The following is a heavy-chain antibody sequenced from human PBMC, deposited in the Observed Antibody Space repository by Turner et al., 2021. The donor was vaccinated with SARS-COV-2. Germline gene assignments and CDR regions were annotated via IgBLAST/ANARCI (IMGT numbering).Heavy chain of an antibody. D-gene: IGHD5-12*01. Sequence: QVQLVESGGGVVQPGSSLRLSCAASGFTFSSYGMHWVRQAPGKGLEWVAVIWYDGSNKYYADSVKGRFTISRDNSKNTLYLQMNSLRAEDTAVYYCARDGGYSGYAYFDYWGQGTLVTVSS. CDR1: GFTFSSYG. CDR3: ARDGGYSGYAYFDY. J-gene: IGHJ4*02. V-gene: IGHV3-33*01. CDR2: IWYDGSNK.